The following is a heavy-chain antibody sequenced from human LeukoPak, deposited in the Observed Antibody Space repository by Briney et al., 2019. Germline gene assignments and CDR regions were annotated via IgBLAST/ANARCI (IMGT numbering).Heavy chain of an antibody. CDR1: GGSISSGGYY. V-gene: IGHV4-31*03. CDR2: IYYSGST. Sequence: SQTLSLTCTVSGGSISSGGYYWSWIRQHPGKCLEWIGYIYYSGSTYYNPSLKSRVTISVDTSKNQFSLKLSSVTAADTAVYYCARALRYFAWLYYFDYWGPGTLVTVSS. J-gene: IGHJ4*02. D-gene: IGHD3-9*01. CDR3: ARALRYFAWLYYFDY.